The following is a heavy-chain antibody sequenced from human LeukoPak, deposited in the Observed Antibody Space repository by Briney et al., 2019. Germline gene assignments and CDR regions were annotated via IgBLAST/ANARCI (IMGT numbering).Heavy chain of an antibody. CDR1: GGTFISYA. Sequence: SVKVSCKASGGTFISYAITWVRQAPGQGLEWMGRIIPIFGTANYAQKFQGRVTITADKSTSTAYMELSSLRSEDTAVYYCARDQGNAFDIWGQGTMVTVSS. CDR3: ARDQGNAFDI. D-gene: IGHD3-10*01. CDR2: IIPIFGTA. V-gene: IGHV1-69*06. J-gene: IGHJ3*02.